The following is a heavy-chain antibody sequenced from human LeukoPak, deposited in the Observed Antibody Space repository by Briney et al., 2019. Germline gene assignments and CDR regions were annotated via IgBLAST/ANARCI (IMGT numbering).Heavy chain of an antibody. CDR3: ATNRDGYNLGDY. J-gene: IGHJ4*02. CDR1: GYSFTDKY. V-gene: IGHV1-46*01. Sequence: ASVKVSCKASGYSFTDKYMHWVRQAPGQGLEWMGIINPSGGSTSYAQKFQGRVTMTRDTSTSTVYMELSSLRSEDTAVYYCATNRDGYNLGDYWGQGTLVTVSS. D-gene: IGHD5-24*01. CDR2: INPSGGST.